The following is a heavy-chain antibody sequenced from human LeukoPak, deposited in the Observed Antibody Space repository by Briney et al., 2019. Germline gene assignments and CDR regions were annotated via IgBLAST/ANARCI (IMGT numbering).Heavy chain of an antibody. J-gene: IGHJ5*02. CDR3: ARQEYCSGGSCYTWFDP. D-gene: IGHD2-15*01. CDR1: GYSFTSYW. V-gene: IGHV5-51*01. Sequence: GESLKISCKGSGYSFTSYWIAWVRQMPGKGLEWMGIIYPGDSDSRYSPSFQGQVTISAGKSISTAYLQWSSLKASDTAMYYCARQEYCSGGSCYTWFDPWGQGTLVTVSS. CDR2: IYPGDSDS.